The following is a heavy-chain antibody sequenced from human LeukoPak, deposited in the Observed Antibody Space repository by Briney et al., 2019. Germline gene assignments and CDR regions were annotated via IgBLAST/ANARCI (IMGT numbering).Heavy chain of an antibody. CDR1: GGCISSGGYY. J-gene: IGHJ2*01. CDR2: IYYSGST. CDR3: AREIFRSHRKSGYFDL. V-gene: IGHV4-31*03. D-gene: IGHD3-9*01. Sequence: PSQTLSLTCTVSGGCISSGGYYWSWIRQHPGKGLEWIGYIYYSGSTYYNPSLKSRVTISVDTSKNQFSLKLSSVTAADTAVYYCAREIFRSHRKSGYFDLWGRGTLVTVSS.